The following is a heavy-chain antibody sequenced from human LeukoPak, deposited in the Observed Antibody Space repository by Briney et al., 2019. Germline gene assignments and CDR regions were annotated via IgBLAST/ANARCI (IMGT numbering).Heavy chain of an antibody. J-gene: IGHJ3*02. V-gene: IGHV4-59*01. CDR1: GGSISNKY. D-gene: IGHD3-10*01. CDR3: ARDTYYYGSGSYYLDAFDI. CDR2: IYYSGST. Sequence: SETLSLSCTVSGGSISNKYWSWIRQPPGKGLEWIGYIYYSGSTNYNPSLKSRVTILVDTSKNQFSLKLSSVTAADTAVYYCARDTYYYGSGSYYLDAFDIWGQGTMVTVSS.